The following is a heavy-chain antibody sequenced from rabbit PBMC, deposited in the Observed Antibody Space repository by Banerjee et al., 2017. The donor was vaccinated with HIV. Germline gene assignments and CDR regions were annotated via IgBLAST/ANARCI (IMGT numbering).Heavy chain of an antibody. D-gene: IGHD5-1*01. J-gene: IGHJ4*01. CDR1: GFSFSSGYD. V-gene: IGHV1S40*01. CDR2: IDAGSSGKT. Sequence: QSLEESGGDLVKPGASLTLTCKASGFSFSSGYDMCWVRQAPGKGLEWIACIDAGSSGKTYYANWAKGRFTITKTSSTTVTLQMTSLTAADTATYFFKKDKGELWGPGTLVTVS. CDR3: KKDKGEL.